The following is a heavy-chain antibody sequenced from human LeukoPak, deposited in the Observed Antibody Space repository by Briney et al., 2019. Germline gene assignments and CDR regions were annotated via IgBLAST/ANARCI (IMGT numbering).Heavy chain of an antibody. J-gene: IGHJ4*02. CDR3: AKDLTYYYDSSGYYV. CDR2: ISYDGSNK. D-gene: IGHD3-22*01. V-gene: IGHV3-30*18. Sequence: GRSLRLSCAASGLTFSSYGMHWVRQAPGKGLEWVAVISYDGSNKYYADSVKGRFTISRDNSKNTLYLQMNSLRAEDTAVYYCAKDLTYYYDSSGYYVWGQGTLVTVSS. CDR1: GLTFSSYG.